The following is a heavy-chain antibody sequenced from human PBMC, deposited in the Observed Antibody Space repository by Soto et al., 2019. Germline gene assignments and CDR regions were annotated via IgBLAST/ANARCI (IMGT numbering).Heavy chain of an antibody. V-gene: IGHV1-18*01. CDR3: AREGSRGYDFWSGYYISVYFDY. CDR2: ISAYNGNT. J-gene: IGHJ4*02. CDR1: GYTFTIYG. D-gene: IGHD3-3*01. Sequence: AAVKGSCKASGYTFTIYGISWVRQAPGQGPEWMGWISAYNGNTNYAQKLQGRVTMTTDTSTSTAYMELRSLRSDDTAVYYCAREGSRGYDFWSGYYISVYFDYWGQGTLVTVSS.